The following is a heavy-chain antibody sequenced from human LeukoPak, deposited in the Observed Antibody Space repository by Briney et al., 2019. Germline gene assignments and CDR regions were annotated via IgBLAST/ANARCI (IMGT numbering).Heavy chain of an antibody. Sequence: GGSLRLSCAASGLTFSSYAMSWVRQAPGKGLEWVSTITGRGGSTFYADSVKGRFTISRDNSKNTLYLQMNSLRAEDTARYFCAKAGGLYFDSSGYFNYLDYWGQGTLVTVSS. CDR1: GLTFSSYA. V-gene: IGHV3-23*01. J-gene: IGHJ4*02. CDR2: ITGRGGST. CDR3: AKAGGLYFDSSGYFNYLDY. D-gene: IGHD3-22*01.